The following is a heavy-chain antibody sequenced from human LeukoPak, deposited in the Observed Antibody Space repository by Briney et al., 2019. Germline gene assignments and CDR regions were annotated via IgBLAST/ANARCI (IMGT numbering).Heavy chain of an antibody. Sequence: SETLSLTCTVSGGSVSSYYWSWIRQPPGKGLEWIGYIYYSGSTNYNPSLKSRVTISVDTSKNQFSLKLSSVTAADTAVYYCARQGGGFWYFDLWGRGTLVTVPS. V-gene: IGHV4-59*08. CDR1: GGSVSSYY. D-gene: IGHD6-25*01. CDR2: IYYSGST. J-gene: IGHJ2*01. CDR3: ARQGGGFWYFDL.